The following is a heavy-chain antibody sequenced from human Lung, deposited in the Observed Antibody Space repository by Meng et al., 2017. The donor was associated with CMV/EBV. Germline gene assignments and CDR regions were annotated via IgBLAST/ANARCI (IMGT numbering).Heavy chain of an antibody. CDR3: ARVEVGITSGDY. D-gene: IGHD1-26*01. Sequence: QVQLVQFGAEVKKPGASVKVSCKASGYTFTSYYMHWVRQAPGQGLEWMGIINPSGGSTSYAQKFQGRVTMTRDTSTSTVYMELRSPRSDDTAVYYCARVEVGITSGDYWGQGTLVTVSS. CDR1: GYTFTSYY. CDR2: INPSGGST. J-gene: IGHJ4*02. V-gene: IGHV1-46*01.